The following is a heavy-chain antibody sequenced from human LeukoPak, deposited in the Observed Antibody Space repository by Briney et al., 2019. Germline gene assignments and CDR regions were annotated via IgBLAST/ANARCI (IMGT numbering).Heavy chain of an antibody. CDR1: GGSISSYY. D-gene: IGHD2-21*01. Sequence: PSETLSLTCIVSGGSISSYYWSWIRQPPGKGLEWIGYIYDSGNTNYNPSLKSRVTISVDTSKNQFSLKVRSVTAADTAVYYCAKGEGDYWGQGTLVTVSS. CDR2: IYDSGNT. J-gene: IGHJ4*02. V-gene: IGHV4-59*01. CDR3: AKGEGDY.